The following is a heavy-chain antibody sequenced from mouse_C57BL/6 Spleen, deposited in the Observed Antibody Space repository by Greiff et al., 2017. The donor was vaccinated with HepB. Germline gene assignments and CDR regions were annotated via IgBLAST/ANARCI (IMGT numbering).Heavy chain of an antibody. V-gene: IGHV3-6*01. CDR2: ISYDGSN. CDR3: ARENYGSSYLFDY. Sequence: EVHLVESGPGLVKPSQSLSLTCSVTGYSITSGYYWNWIRQFPGNKLEWMGYISYDGSNNYNPSLKNRISITRDTSKNQFFLKLNSVTTEDTATYYCARENYGSSYLFDYWGQGTTLTVSS. D-gene: IGHD1-1*01. CDR1: GYSITSGYY. J-gene: IGHJ2*01.